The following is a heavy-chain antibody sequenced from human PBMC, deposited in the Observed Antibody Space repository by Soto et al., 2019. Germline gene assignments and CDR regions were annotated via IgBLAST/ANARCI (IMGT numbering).Heavy chain of an antibody. J-gene: IGHJ4*02. V-gene: IGHV1-46*01. Sequence: GASVKVSCKASGYTFTSYYMHWVRQAPGQGLEWMGIINPSGGSTSYAQKFQGRVTMTRDTSTSTVYMELSSLRSEDTAVYYCARVRSDARGRHYFDYWGQGTLVTVSS. CDR2: INPSGGST. CDR3: ARVRSDARGRHYFDY. CDR1: GYTFTSYY.